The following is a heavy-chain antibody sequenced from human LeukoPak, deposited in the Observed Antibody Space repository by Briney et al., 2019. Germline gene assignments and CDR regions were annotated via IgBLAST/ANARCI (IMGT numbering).Heavy chain of an antibody. V-gene: IGHV3-23*01. CDR1: GFTFSSYA. J-gene: IGHJ6*03. D-gene: IGHD2-2*01. CDR3: AKLGVIVVVPAASMDV. Sequence: GSLRLSCAASGFTFSSYAMTWVRQAPGKGLEWVSAISGSGGSTYYADSVKGRFTISRDNSKNTLYLQMNSLRAEDTAVYYCAKLGVIVVVPAASMDVWGKGTTVTVSS. CDR2: ISGSGGST.